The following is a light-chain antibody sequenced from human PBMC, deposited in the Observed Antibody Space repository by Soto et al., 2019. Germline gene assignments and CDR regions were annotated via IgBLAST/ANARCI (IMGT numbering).Light chain of an antibody. CDR1: QSVSSSD. Sequence: EIVLAQSPGTLSLSPGERATLCCRASQSVSSSDVAWYQQKPGQAPRLLIYGASSRATGIPDRFSGSGSGTDFTLTISRLEPEDFAVYYCQQYGSSPLTFGGGTKVHI. CDR3: QQYGSSPLT. CDR2: GAS. J-gene: IGKJ4*01. V-gene: IGKV3-20*01.